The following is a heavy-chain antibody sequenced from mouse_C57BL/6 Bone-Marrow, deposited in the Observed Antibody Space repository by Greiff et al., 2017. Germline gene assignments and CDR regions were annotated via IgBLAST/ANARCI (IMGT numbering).Heavy chain of an antibody. J-gene: IGHJ4*01. CDR2: IDPEDGET. CDR1: GFNIKDYY. Sequence: VQLQQSGAELVKPGASVKLSCTASGFNIKDYYMHWVKQRTEQGLEWIGRIDPEDGETKYDPKFQGKATITADTSSNTAYMQLRSLASEDTAVYYCAHYYGSSYDAKGDRGKGTSVTVAS. V-gene: IGHV14-2*01. CDR3: AHYYGSSYDAKGD. D-gene: IGHD1-1*01.